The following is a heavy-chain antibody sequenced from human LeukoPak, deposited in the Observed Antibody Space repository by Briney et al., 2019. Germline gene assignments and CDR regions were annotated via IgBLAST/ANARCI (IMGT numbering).Heavy chain of an antibody. CDR3: ARGFGDDWNYGSGRYYYYYYMDV. D-gene: IGHD1-7*01. CDR1: GGSISDSAGY. V-gene: IGHV4-39*02. Sequence: PSETLSLTCTVSGGSISDSAGYWGWVRQPPGKGLEWIGSIFYSGGTNFNPSLKSRVSMSVDKSKNLFFLRLSSVTAADTAVYYCARGFGDDWNYGSGRYYYYYYMDVWGKGTTVTVSS. J-gene: IGHJ6*03. CDR2: IFYSGGT.